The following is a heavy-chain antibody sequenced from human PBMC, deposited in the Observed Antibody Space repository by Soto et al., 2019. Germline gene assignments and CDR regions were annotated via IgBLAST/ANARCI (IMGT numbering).Heavy chain of an antibody. D-gene: IGHD1-1*01. CDR2: IYHSGST. Sequence: QLQLQESGSGLVKPSQTLSLTCAVSGGSISSGGYSWNWIRQPPGKGLEWIGYIYHSGSTYYNPSLESRVTISVDKSKNQFALKLTSVTAADTAVYYWARDQLEGNWFDPWGQGTLVTVSS. CDR1: GGSISSGGYS. V-gene: IGHV4-30-2*01. J-gene: IGHJ5*02. CDR3: ARDQLEGNWFDP.